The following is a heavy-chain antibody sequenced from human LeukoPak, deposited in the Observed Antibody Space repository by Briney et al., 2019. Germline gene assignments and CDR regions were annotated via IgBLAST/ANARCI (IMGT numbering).Heavy chain of an antibody. V-gene: IGHV1-46*01. Sequence: ASVKVSCKASGYSFTNNCIHWVRQAPGQGLEWMGMIYPRDGSTSYAQRFQDRVTVTRDTSTSTVHMELSGLRAEDTALYYCARDQEGFDYWGQGTLVTVSS. J-gene: IGHJ4*02. CDR3: ARDQEGFDY. CDR1: GYSFTNNC. CDR2: IYPRDGST.